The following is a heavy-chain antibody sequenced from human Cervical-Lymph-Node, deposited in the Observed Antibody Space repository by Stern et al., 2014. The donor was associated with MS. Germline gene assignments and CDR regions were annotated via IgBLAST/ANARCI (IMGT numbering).Heavy chain of an antibody. Sequence: VQLVESGGGVVQPGRSLRLSCAASGFTFSSYGIHWVRQAPGKGLEWVAVIWYDGINKYYADSVKGRFTISRDNSRNTLYLQMNSLRAEDTAVYFCANNVVATQDFDYWGQGTLVTVSS. CDR1: GFTFSSYG. CDR3: ANNVVATQDFDY. CDR2: IWYDGINK. J-gene: IGHJ4*02. D-gene: IGHD5-12*01. V-gene: IGHV3-33*06.